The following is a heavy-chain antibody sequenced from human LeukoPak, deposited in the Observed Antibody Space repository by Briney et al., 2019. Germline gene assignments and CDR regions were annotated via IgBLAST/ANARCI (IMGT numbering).Heavy chain of an antibody. CDR3: TKGTCSGGTCYSNC. D-gene: IGHD2-15*01. CDR1: GFTFGDYT. Sequence: PGGLLRLSCTASGFTFGDYTMNWVRQAPGKGLEWVGFIRSKAYGGTAEYAASMKGRFTISRDDSKSIAYLQMNSLKTEDTAVYYCTKGTCSGGTCYSNCWGQGTLVTVSS. J-gene: IGHJ4*02. CDR2: IRSKAYGGTA. V-gene: IGHV3-49*04.